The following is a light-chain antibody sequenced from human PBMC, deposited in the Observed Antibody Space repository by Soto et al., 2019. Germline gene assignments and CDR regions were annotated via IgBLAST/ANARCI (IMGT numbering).Light chain of an antibody. V-gene: IGLV1-40*01. J-gene: IGLJ3*02. CDR3: QSYDSSLSGWV. CDR2: GNN. CDR1: GSNIGAGYD. Sequence: QSVLTQPPSVSGAPGQRITISCTGSGSNIGAGYDVHWYQQLPGTAPKLLIYGNNNRPSGLPDRFSGSKSGTSASLAITGLQAEDEADYYCQSYDSSLSGWVFGGGTKLTVL.